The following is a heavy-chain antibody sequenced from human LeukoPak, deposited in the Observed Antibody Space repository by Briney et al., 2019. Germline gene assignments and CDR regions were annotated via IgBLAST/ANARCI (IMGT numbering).Heavy chain of an antibody. J-gene: IGHJ5*01. CDR1: GGSISSYY. CDR3: AIDYSSPTDWFDP. Sequence: SETLSLXCTVSGGSISSYYWSWIRQPAGKGLECIGRIYTSGSTNYNPSLKSRVTMSVDTSKNQFSLKLSSVTAADTAVYYCAIDYSSPTDWFDPWGQGTLVTVSS. CDR2: IYTSGST. D-gene: IGHD6-13*01. V-gene: IGHV4-4*07.